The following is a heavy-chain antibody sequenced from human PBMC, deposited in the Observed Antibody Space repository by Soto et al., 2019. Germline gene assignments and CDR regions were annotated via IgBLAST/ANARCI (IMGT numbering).Heavy chain of an antibody. V-gene: IGHV1-18*01. CDR2: ISPYNGDR. CDR3: ARACSTERCPVAY. CDR1: GDTFTSCY. Sequence: EASVEVCCKASGDTFTSCYINWVRHSTGQGLEWMGWISPYNGDRNYAQKLQGRVTMTTDTSTSTAYMELRSLRSDDTAVYYCARACSTERCPVAYWGQGTLVTVSS. D-gene: IGHD2-2*01. J-gene: IGHJ4*02.